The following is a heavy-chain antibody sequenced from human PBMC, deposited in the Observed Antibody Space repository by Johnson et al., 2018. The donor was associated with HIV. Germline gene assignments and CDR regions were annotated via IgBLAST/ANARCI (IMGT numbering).Heavy chain of an antibody. CDR3: AKDARWELRDDDAFDI. CDR1: GFTFSSYG. J-gene: IGHJ3*02. CDR2: IRYDGSKK. D-gene: IGHD1-26*01. Sequence: QVQLVESGGGVVQPGGSLRLSCAASGFTFSSYGMHWVRQAPGKGLQWVAFIRYDGSKKYYADSVKGRFTISRDNSKNTLYLQMNSLGAEDTAVYYCAKDARWELRDDDAFDIWGQGTMVTVSS. V-gene: IGHV3-30*02.